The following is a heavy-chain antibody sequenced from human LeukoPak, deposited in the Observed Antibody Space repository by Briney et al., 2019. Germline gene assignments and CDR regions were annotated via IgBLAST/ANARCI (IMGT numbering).Heavy chain of an antibody. Sequence: GEPLKTPFAASGFPFSGYTITWVRRAPGKGLEWVSSFSSCADYKYYADSVRGRFTISRHNAKNSLYLQMNSLRAEARAVYYGARGCYDYVCNLIDYWGQRTLVTVSS. CDR2: FSSCADYK. CDR3: ARGCYDYVCNLIDY. V-gene: IGHV3-21*01. D-gene: IGHD3-16*01. J-gene: IGHJ4*02. CDR1: GFPFSGYT.